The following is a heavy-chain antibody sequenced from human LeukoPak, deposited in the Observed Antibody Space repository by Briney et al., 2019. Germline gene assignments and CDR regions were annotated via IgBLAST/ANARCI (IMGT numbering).Heavy chain of an antibody. D-gene: IGHD3-10*01. V-gene: IGHV4-59*01. Sequence: SETLSLTCTVSGGFISSYYWSWIRQPPGKGLEWIGYIYTSGSTNYNPSLKSRVTISVDTSKNQFSLKLSSVTAADTAVYYCARDRARYGSGSLSGYFDYWGQGTLVTVSS. CDR2: IYTSGST. CDR1: GGFISSYY. CDR3: ARDRARYGSGSLSGYFDY. J-gene: IGHJ4*02.